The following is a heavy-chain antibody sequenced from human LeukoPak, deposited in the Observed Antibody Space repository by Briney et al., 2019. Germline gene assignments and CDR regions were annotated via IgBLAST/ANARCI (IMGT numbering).Heavy chain of an antibody. Sequence: ASVKVSCTASGYSFSSYYVHWVRQAPGQGLEWMGIINPSGGSTSHAQKFRGRVTMTRDTSTSTVYMELSSLTSEDTAVYFCARGGGLDVWGQGATVTVSS. J-gene: IGHJ6*02. D-gene: IGHD3-16*01. CDR1: GYSFSSYY. CDR3: ARGGGLDV. V-gene: IGHV1-46*01. CDR2: INPSGGST.